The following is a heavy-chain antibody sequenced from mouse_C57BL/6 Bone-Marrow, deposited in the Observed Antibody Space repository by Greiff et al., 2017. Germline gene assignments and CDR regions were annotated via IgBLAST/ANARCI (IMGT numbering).Heavy chain of an antibody. J-gene: IGHJ1*03. D-gene: IGHD1-1*01. CDR1: EYEFPSHD. V-gene: IGHV5-2*01. CDR3: ARRVVAPYWYFDV. CDR2: INSDGGST. Sequence: EVKLVESGGGLVQPGESLKLSCESNEYEFPSHDMSWVRKTPEKRLELVAAINSDGGSTYYPDTMERRFTISRDNTKKTLYLQMSSLRSEDTALYYCARRVVAPYWYFDVWGTGTTVTVSS.